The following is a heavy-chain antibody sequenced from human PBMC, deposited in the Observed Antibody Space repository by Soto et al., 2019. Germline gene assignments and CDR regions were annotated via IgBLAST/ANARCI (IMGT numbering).Heavy chain of an antibody. Sequence: GGSLRLSCAASGFTFSSYAMHWVRQAPGKGLEWVAVISYDGSNKYYADSVKGRFTISRDNSKNTLYLQMGSLRAEDTAVYYCARDFGYGDYVDCWGQGTLVTVSS. CDR3: ARDFGYGDYVDC. J-gene: IGHJ4*02. V-gene: IGHV3-30*14. CDR2: ISYDGSNK. D-gene: IGHD4-17*01. CDR1: GFTFSSYA.